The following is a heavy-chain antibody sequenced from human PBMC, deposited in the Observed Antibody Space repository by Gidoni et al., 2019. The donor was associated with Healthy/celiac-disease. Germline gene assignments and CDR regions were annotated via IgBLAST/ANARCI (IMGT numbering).Heavy chain of an antibody. CDR1: GYTFTGYY. Sequence: QVHLVPSGAEVKKPGASVKVSCQASGYTFTGYYMHWVRQAPGQGLEWMGWINPNRGGTNYAKKFQGRVTMTRDTSISTAYMELSRLRSDDTAVYYCARRLRYLDWFIQDAFDIWGQGTMVTVSS. CDR2: INPNRGGT. D-gene: IGHD3-9*01. V-gene: IGHV1-2*02. CDR3: ARRLRYLDWFIQDAFDI. J-gene: IGHJ3*02.